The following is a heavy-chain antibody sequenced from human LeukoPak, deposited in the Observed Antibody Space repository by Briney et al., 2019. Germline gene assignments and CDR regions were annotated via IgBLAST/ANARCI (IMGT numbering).Heavy chain of an antibody. CDR2: IIPLFDIV. CDR1: GGTFSSYA. J-gene: IGHJ4*02. CDR3: ARGDPGSYGSGCNY. Sequence: GASVKVSCKASGGTFSSYAISWVRQAPGQGLEWMGRIIPLFDIVNYVQKFQGRVTITADESTSTAYMELSSLRSEDTAVYYCARGDPGSYGSGCNYWGQGTLVTVSS. V-gene: IGHV1-69*13. D-gene: IGHD1-26*01.